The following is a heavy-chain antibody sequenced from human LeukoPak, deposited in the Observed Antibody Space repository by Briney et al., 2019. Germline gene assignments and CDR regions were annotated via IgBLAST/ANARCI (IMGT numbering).Heavy chain of an antibody. CDR2: IHSRGST. CDR3: APNFYYYGSGSPRMDWFDP. D-gene: IGHD3-10*01. V-gene: IGHV4-59*12. CDR1: GGSLSDYY. J-gene: IGHJ5*02. Sequence: SETLSLTCTVSGGSLSDYYWNWIRQPPGKGLEWIAYIHSRGSTNYNPSLKSRVTISVDTSKNQFSLKLSSVTAADTAVYYCAPNFYYYGSGSPRMDWFDPWGQGTLVTVSS.